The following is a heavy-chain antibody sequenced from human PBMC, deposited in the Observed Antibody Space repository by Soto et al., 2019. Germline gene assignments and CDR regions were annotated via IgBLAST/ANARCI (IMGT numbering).Heavy chain of an antibody. CDR3: AKNGRAAAMYNSFDP. V-gene: IGHV3-23*01. J-gene: IGHJ5*02. D-gene: IGHD6-13*01. CDR2: ISGSGGTT. Sequence: EVQLLESGGSLVQPGGSLRLSCTGSGFTFSSYAMNWVRQAPGKGLECVSTISGSGGTTYYADSVKGRFTISRDNSKNTLYLQMSSLRAEDTAVYYCAKNGRAAAMYNSFDPWGQGTLVTVSS. CDR1: GFTFSSYA.